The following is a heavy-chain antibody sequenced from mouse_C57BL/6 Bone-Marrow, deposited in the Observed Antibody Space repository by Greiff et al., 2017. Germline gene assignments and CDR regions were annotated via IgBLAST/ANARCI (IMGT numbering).Heavy chain of an antibody. J-gene: IGHJ3*01. V-gene: IGHV1-66*01. CDR1: GYSFTRYY. Sequence: QVHVKQSGPELVKPGASVTISCTASGYSFTRYYIHWVKQRPGQGLEWIGWIYPGRGNTKYNEKFKGKATLTEDTSSSTAYMQLSSLTSEDAAVYYCGRDDGHYWGQGTLVTVSA. D-gene: IGHD2-3*01. CDR2: IYPGRGNT. CDR3: GRDDGHY.